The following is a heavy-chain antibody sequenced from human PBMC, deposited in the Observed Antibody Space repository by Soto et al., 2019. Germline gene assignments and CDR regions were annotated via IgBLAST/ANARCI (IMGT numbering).Heavy chain of an antibody. J-gene: IGHJ6*02. CDR3: ARGKSPNCSGCSCYVLPYGAYYYYYGMDV. CDR1: GYTITSDG. CDR2: ISAYNGNT. D-gene: IGHD2-15*01. V-gene: IGHV1-18*01. Sequence: GASVKVSCKASGYTITSDGISWGRQAPGQGLEWMGWISAYNGNTNYAQKLQGRLTMTTDTSTSTAYMELRILRSDDTAVYYCARGKSPNCSGCSCYVLPYGAYYYYYGMDVWGQGTTVTVSS.